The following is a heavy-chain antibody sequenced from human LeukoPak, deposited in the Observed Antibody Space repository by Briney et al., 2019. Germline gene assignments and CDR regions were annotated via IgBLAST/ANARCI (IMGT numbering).Heavy chain of an antibody. CDR1: GFTFCSYA. V-gene: IGHV3-23*01. Sequence: GGSLRLSCTASGFTFCSYALKWGRPAPGEGLGRGSANSGRGDRSYYTDSVKGRFTISRDNSKNTLFLQMNSLRVEDTALYYCAKGGAVVPLGNYLDSWGQGTLVTVSS. D-gene: IGHD2-2*01. CDR2: NSGRGDRS. CDR3: AKGGAVVPLGNYLDS. J-gene: IGHJ4*02.